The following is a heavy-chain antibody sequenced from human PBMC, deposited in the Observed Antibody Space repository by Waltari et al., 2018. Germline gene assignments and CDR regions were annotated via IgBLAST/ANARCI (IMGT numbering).Heavy chain of an antibody. CDR2: MNPNSGNT. V-gene: IGHV1-8*01. CDR3: ARGYLKDFWSGYYISADYYYYMDV. Sequence: QVQLVQSGAEVKKPGASVKVSCKASGYTFTSYDINWVRQATGQGLEWMGWMNPNSGNTGYAQKFQGRVTMTRNTSISTAYMELSSLRSEDTAVYYCARGYLKDFWSGYYISADYYYYMDVWGKGTTVTVSS. CDR1: GYTFTSYD. D-gene: IGHD3-3*01. J-gene: IGHJ6*03.